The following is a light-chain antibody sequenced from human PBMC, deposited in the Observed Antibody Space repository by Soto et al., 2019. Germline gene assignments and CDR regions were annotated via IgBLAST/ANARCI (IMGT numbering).Light chain of an antibody. CDR3: QQYVSSPPSIT. Sequence: EIVFTQSPGTLSLSPGERPTLSCRASRSVNSRYLAWYQQKPGQAPRPLIDATSSRATGLPDRFSGSGSGTDFTLTISRLEPEDFAVYYCQQYVSSPPSITFGQGTRLEIK. CDR1: RSVNSRY. CDR2: ATS. V-gene: IGKV3-20*01. J-gene: IGKJ5*01.